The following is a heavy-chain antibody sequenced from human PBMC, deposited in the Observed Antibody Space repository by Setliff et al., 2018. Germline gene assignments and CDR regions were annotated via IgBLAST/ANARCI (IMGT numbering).Heavy chain of an antibody. Sequence: SETLSLTCAVYGGSFSGYYWSWIRQPPGXXLXXXGXXXXXXXXXXXXXXXXXXXXSVXXXXNHFSLKLSSVTAADTAVYYCARGSPFWSGYYYYYGMDVWGQGTTVTVSS. D-gene: IGHD3-3*01. CDR2: XXXXXXX. V-gene: IGHV4-34*01. CDR1: GGSFSGYY. CDR3: ARGSPFWSGYYYYYGMDV. J-gene: IGHJ6*02.